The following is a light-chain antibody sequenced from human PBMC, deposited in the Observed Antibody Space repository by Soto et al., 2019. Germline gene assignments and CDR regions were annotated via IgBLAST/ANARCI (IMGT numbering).Light chain of an antibody. CDR2: DAS. J-gene: IGKJ1*01. Sequence: DIQVTQSPSSLSASVGDRVTITCRASQSIGNFLNWYQHRLGKAPKLLIYDASNLQSGVPSRFSGSGSGTDFALTISSLQTEDFATYYCQQSYITPRTFGQGTKVDI. CDR1: QSIGNF. CDR3: QQSYITPRT. V-gene: IGKV1-39*01.